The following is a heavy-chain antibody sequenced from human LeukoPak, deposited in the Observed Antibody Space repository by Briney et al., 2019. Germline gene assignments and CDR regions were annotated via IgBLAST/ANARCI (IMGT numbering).Heavy chain of an antibody. CDR1: GGSISSDTYY. Sequence: SETLSLTCTVYGGSISSDTYYWTWIRQPAGKGLEWIGLIYTSGSTNYNPSLKSRVTISIDTSKNQLSLKLTSVTAADTAVYCCARDFRDWGQGTLVTVSS. V-gene: IGHV4-61*02. J-gene: IGHJ4*02. CDR3: ARDFRD. D-gene: IGHD3-10*01. CDR2: IYTSGST.